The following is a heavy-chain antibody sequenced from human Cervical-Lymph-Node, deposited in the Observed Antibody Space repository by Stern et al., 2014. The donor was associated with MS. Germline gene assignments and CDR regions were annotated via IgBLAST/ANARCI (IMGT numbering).Heavy chain of an antibody. CDR3: ARDRNGEGVMAY. V-gene: IGHV1-69*01. CDR2: TIPTFAST. J-gene: IGHJ4*02. D-gene: IGHD3-16*01. CDR1: GGSFKTYA. Sequence: QVQLVQSGPEGKQPGSSVKVSCKASGGSFKTYAITWVRQAPGQGPEWMGGTIPTFASTNIAQRLQGRVTITADESTNTAYMEMRSLRTEDTAVYYCARDRNGEGVMAYWGQGTLVTVSS.